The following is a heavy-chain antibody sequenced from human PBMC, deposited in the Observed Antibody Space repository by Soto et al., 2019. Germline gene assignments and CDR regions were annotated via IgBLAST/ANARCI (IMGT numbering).Heavy chain of an antibody. Sequence: GASVKVSCKASGYTFTSYAMHWVRQAPGQRLEWMGWINAGNGNTKYSQKFQGRVTITRDESTSTAYMELSSLRSEDTAVYYCARRGVLVPAAMDYYYYGMDVWGQGTTVTVSS. D-gene: IGHD2-2*01. CDR3: ARRGVLVPAAMDYYYYGMDV. CDR1: GYTFTSYA. V-gene: IGHV1-3*01. J-gene: IGHJ6*02. CDR2: INAGNGNT.